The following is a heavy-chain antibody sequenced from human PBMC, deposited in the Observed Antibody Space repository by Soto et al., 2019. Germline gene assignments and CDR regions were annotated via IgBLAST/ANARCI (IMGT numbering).Heavy chain of an antibody. D-gene: IGHD2-15*01. Sequence: QVQLQESGPGLVKPSETLSLTCTVSGASIRSYYWSWIRQPPGKGLDWVGHISHSGSTNYNPSLKSRVSIALNTSQNQSSLKLSSVTAADTAVYYCARRHCSGGSCPLGFDYWGQGTLVTVFS. V-gene: IGHV4-59*08. CDR2: ISHSGST. CDR3: ARRHCSGGSCPLGFDY. J-gene: IGHJ4*02. CDR1: GASIRSYY.